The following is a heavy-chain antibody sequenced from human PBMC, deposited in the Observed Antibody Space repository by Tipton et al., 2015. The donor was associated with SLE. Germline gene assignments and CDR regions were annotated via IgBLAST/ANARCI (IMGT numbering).Heavy chain of an antibody. J-gene: IGHJ3*02. CDR3: ALRSKLELGGAFDI. CDR2: LIPIFGTA. V-gene: IGHV1-69*06. D-gene: IGHD1-7*01. CDR1: GGTFSSYA. Sequence: QLVQSGAEVKKPGASVKVSCKTSGGTFSSYAISWVRQAPGQGLEWMGGLIPIFGTANYAQKFQGRVTITADKSTSTAYMELRSLRSDDTAVYYCALRSKLELGGAFDIWGQGTMVTVSS.